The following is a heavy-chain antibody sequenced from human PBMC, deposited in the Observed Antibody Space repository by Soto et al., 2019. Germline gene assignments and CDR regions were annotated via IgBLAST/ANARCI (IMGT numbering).Heavy chain of an antibody. CDR2: ISHDGSNK. D-gene: IGHD6-19*01. Sequence: PGGSLRLSCAASGFTFSSYGMHWVRQAPGKGLEWVAVISHDGSNKYYADSVKGRFTISRDNSKNTLYLQMNSLRAEDTAVYYCAKDSGSGWKRYYYYGMDVWGQGTTVTVSS. V-gene: IGHV3-30*18. CDR3: AKDSGSGWKRYYYYGMDV. J-gene: IGHJ6*02. CDR1: GFTFSSYG.